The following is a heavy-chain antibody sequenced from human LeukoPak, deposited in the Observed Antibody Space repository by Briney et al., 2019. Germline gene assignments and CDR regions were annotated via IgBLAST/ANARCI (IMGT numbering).Heavy chain of an antibody. CDR3: ARDLLAAAGTYYYYYGMDV. Sequence: GASVKVSCKASGYTFTGYYMHWVRQAPGQGLEWMGWINPNSGGTNYAQKFQGRVTMTRDTSISTAYMELSRLRSDDTAVYYCARDLLAAAGTYYYYYGMDVWGQGTTVTVSS. J-gene: IGHJ6*02. CDR2: INPNSGGT. CDR1: GYTFTGYY. V-gene: IGHV1-2*02. D-gene: IGHD6-13*01.